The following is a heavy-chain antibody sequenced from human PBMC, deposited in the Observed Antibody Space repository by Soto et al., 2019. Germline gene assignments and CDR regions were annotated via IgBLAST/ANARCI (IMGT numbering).Heavy chain of an antibody. D-gene: IGHD1-26*01. CDR3: AMTVGATSWNFDY. J-gene: IGHJ4*02. CDR1: GFN. V-gene: IGHV3-30-3*01. Sequence: QVQLVESGGGVVQPGRSLRLCCAASGFNMHWVRQAPGKGLEWVAVISYDGNNKYYADSVKGRFSISRDNSKNTLYLQMNSLRAEDTAVYYCAMTVGATSWNFDYWGQGTLVTVSS. CDR2: ISYDGNNK.